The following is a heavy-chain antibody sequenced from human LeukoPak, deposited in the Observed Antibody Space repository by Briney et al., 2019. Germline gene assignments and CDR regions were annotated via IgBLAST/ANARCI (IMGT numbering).Heavy chain of an antibody. CDR2: MNPNSGNT. V-gene: IGHV1-8*01. CDR1: GYTFTSYD. J-gene: IGHJ5*02. D-gene: IGHD2-2*01. CDR3: ARVRPRRYCSSTSCSRHWFDP. Sequence: ASVKVSCKASGYTFTSYDINWVRQATGQGLEWMGWMNPNSGNTGYAQKFQGRVTMTRNTPISTAYMELSSLRSEDTAVYYCARVRPRRYCSSTSCSRHWFDPWGQGTLVTVSS.